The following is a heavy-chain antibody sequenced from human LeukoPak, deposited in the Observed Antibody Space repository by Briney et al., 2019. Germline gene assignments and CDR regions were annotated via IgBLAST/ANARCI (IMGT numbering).Heavy chain of an antibody. V-gene: IGHV4-34*01. D-gene: IGHD5-24*01. Sequence: SETLSLTCDVYGGFFSGYYWSWIRQPPGKGLEWIGEINHSGSTNYNPSLKSRVTISVDTSKNQFSLKLSSVTAADTAVYYCARGSYWEMATIYPTEFDYWGQGTLVTVSS. J-gene: IGHJ4*02. CDR3: ARGSYWEMATIYPTEFDY. CDR2: INHSGST. CDR1: GGFFSGYY.